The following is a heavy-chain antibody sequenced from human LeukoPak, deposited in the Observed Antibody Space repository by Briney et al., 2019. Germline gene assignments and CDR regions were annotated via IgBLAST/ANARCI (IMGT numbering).Heavy chain of an antibody. CDR1: GFTLSSYG. CDR2: ISYDGSNK. CDR3: AKDAIDITQGNGMDV. V-gene: IGHV3-30*18. D-gene: IGHD3-3*01. Sequence: GGSLRLSCAASGFTLSSYGMHWVRQAPGKGLEWVAVISYDGSNKYYADSVKGRFTISRDNSKNTLYLQMNSLRAEDTAVYYCAKDAIDITQGNGMDVWGQGTTVTVSS. J-gene: IGHJ6*02.